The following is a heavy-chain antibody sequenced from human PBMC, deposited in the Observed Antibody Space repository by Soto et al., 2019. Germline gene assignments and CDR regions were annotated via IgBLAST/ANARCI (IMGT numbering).Heavy chain of an antibody. CDR2: IIPILRTT. CDR1: GGTFSSYA. V-gene: IGHV1-69*13. D-gene: IGHD6-19*01. CDR3: ASGVGSGWFPAVDY. Sequence: VASVKVSCKASGGTFSSYAITWARQAPVQGLEWMVGIIPILRTTNYAQKFQGRVTITAHECRSTAYMELSSLRSDDTAMYYCASGVGSGWFPAVDYGGQGTLVTVPS. J-gene: IGHJ4*02.